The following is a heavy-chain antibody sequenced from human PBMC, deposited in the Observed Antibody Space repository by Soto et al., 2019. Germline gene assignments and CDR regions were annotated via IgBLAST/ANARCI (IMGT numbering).Heavy chain of an antibody. CDR2: MNPNSGNT. D-gene: IGHD6-19*01. CDR1: GYTFTSYD. Sequence: ASVKVSCKASGYTFTSYDINWVRQATGQGLEWMGWMNPNSGNTGYAQKFQGRVTMTRNTSISTAYMELSSLRSEDTAVYYCARVGGYSSGWCSGFVRGHHMDVWGKGTTVTV. V-gene: IGHV1-8*01. CDR3: ARVGGYSSGWCSGFVRGHHMDV. J-gene: IGHJ6*03.